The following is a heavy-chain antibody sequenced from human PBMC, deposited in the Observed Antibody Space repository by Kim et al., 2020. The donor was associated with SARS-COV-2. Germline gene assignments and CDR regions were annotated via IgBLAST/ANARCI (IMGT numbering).Heavy chain of an antibody. J-gene: IGHJ6*02. CDR1: GYTFTSYA. CDR3: ARAPDSSSWYEYYYYYGMDV. Sequence: ASVKVSCKASGYTFTSYAMNWVRQAPGQGLEWMGWINTNTGNPTYAQGFTGRFVFSLDTSVSTAYLQISSLKAEDTAVYYCARAPDSSSWYEYYYYYGMDVWGQGTTVTVSS. CDR2: INTNTGNP. V-gene: IGHV7-4-1*02. D-gene: IGHD6-13*01.